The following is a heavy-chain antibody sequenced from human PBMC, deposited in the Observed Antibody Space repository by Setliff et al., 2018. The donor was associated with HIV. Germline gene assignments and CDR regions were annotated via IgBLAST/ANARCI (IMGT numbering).Heavy chain of an antibody. Sequence: ASVKVSCKTSGYTFTGHYIHWVRQAPGQGLELEWMGWINPNSGAIKYAQRFEGRVTMTRDTSISTVYMELSRLRSDDTAVYYCARDRTPQNWGSRGYYYMDVWGKGTTVTVS. CDR1: GYTFTGHY. CDR2: INPNSGAI. D-gene: IGHD7-27*01. CDR3: ARDRTPQNWGSRGYYYMDV. V-gene: IGHV1-2*02. J-gene: IGHJ6*03.